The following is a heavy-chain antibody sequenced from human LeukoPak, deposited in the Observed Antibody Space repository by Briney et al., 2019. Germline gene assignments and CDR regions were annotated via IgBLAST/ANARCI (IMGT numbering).Heavy chain of an antibody. CDR1: GFTFSSYS. Sequence: GGSLRLSCAASGFTFSSYSMNWVRQAPGKGPEWIAYVTSSSRTIYYADSVKGRFTISRDNAKSSLYLQLDSLRAEDAAVYYCARDLIGGNAYDYWGQGALVTVSS. V-gene: IGHV3-48*01. D-gene: IGHD2-15*01. CDR3: ARDLIGGNAYDY. J-gene: IGHJ4*02. CDR2: VTSSSRTI.